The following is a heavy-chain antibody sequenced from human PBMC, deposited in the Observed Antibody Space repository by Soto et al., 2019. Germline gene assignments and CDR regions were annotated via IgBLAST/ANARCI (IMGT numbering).Heavy chain of an antibody. V-gene: IGHV4-59*01. J-gene: IGHJ6*02. CDR2: IYYSGST. CDR3: ASVDNWNYVKGMDV. Sequence: PSETLSLTCTVSGGSISSYYWSWIRQPPGKGLEWIGYIYYSGSTNYNPSLKSRVTISVDTSKNQFSLKLSSVTAADTAVYYCASVDNWNYVKGMDVWGQGTTVTVSS. D-gene: IGHD1-7*01. CDR1: GGSISSYY.